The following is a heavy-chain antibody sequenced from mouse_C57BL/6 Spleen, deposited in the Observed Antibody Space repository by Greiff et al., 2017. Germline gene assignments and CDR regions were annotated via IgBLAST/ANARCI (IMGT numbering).Heavy chain of an antibody. CDR2: ISYDGSN. Sequence: EVKLMESGPGLVKPSQSLSLTCSVTGYSITSGYYWNWIRQFPGNNLEWMGYISYDGSNNYNPSLKNRISLTRDTSKNQFFLKLNSVTTEDTATYYCARDLIYDGYYCYFDVWGTGTTVTVSS. D-gene: IGHD2-3*01. V-gene: IGHV3-6*01. J-gene: IGHJ1*03. CDR3: ARDLIYDGYYCYFDV. CDR1: GYSITSGYY.